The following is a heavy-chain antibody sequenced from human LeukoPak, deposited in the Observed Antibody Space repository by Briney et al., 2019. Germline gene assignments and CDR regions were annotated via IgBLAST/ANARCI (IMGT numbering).Heavy chain of an antibody. CDR1: GGSISSYY. V-gene: IGHV4-59*08. CDR3: ARQGYSAYEILDY. Sequence: PSETLSLTCTVSGGSISSYYWSWIRQPPGKGLEWIGYIYYSVSTNYSPSLESRVTISVDTSKNQFSLKLSSVTAADTAVYYCARQGYSAYEILDYWGQGTLVTVSS. CDR2: IYYSVST. J-gene: IGHJ4*02. D-gene: IGHD5-12*01.